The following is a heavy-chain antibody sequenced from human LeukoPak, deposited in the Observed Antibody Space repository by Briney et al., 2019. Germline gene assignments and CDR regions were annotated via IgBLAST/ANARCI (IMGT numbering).Heavy chain of an antibody. CDR2: IYTSGST. CDR3: ARDSFSITMIVVVNTFDY. Sequence: SETLSLTCTVSGGSISSGSYYWSWIRQPAGKGLEWIGRIYTSGSTNYNPSLKSRVTMSVATSKNQFSLKLSSVTAADTAVYYCARDSFSITMIVVVNTFDYWGQGTLVTVSS. CDR1: GGSISSGSYY. J-gene: IGHJ4*02. V-gene: IGHV4-61*02. D-gene: IGHD3-22*01.